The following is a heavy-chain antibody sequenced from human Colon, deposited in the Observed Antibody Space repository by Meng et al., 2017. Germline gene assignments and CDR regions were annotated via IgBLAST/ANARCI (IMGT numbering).Heavy chain of an antibody. V-gene: IGHV5-51*01. CDR1: GYTFTSYW. J-gene: IGHJ4*02. CDR2: IFPGDSET. CDR3: ARRGYSYGAGAIDY. Sequence: GESLKISCKGFGYTFTSYWIGWVRQMPGKGLDWMGIIFPGDSETRYSPSFQGQVTISADKSISTAYLQWSSLRTSDSAMYYCARRGYSYGAGAIDYWGQGKRVTGAS. D-gene: IGHD5-18*01.